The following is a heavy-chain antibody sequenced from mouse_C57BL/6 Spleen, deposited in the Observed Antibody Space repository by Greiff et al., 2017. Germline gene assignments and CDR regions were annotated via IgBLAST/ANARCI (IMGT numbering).Heavy chain of an antibody. CDR2: ISSGSSTI. CDR3: ARGASYYYGSLDY. CDR1: GFTFSDYG. D-gene: IGHD1-1*01. Sequence: EVMLVESGGGLVKPGGSLKLSCAASGFTFSDYGMHWVRQAPEKGLEWVAYISSGSSTIYYADTVKGRFTISRDNAKNTLFLQMPSLRSEDTAMYYCARGASYYYGSLDYWGQGTTLTVSS. V-gene: IGHV5-17*01. J-gene: IGHJ2*01.